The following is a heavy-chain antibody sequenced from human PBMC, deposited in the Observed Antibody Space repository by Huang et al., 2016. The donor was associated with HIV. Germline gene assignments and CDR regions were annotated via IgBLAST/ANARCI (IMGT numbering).Heavy chain of an antibody. D-gene: IGHD3-22*01. CDR1: GGTFSSYA. CDR3: ARVESRRYYDSSGYYY. V-gene: IGHV1-69*01. Sequence: QVQLVQSGAEVKKPGSSVKVSCKASGGTFSSYAISWVRQAPGQGLEWMGGIIPIFGTAKYAQKVQGRVTMTADETTSTAYMELRSLRSEDTAVYYCARVESRRYYDSSGYYYWGQGTLVTVSS. J-gene: IGHJ4*02. CDR2: IIPIFGTA.